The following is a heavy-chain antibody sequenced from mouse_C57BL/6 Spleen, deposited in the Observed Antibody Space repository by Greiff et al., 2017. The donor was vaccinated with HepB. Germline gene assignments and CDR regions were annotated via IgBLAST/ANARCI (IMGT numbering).Heavy chain of an antibody. CDR3: ARHEEFHWYFDV. J-gene: IGHJ1*03. Sequence: VKLLESGPGLVAPSQSLSITCTVSGFSLTSYGVHWVRQPPGKGLEWLVVIWSDGSTTYNSALKSRLSISKDNSKSQVFLKMNSLQTDDTAMYYCARHEEFHWYFDVWGTGTTVTVSS. CDR1: GFSLTSYG. CDR2: IWSDGST. V-gene: IGHV2-6-1*01.